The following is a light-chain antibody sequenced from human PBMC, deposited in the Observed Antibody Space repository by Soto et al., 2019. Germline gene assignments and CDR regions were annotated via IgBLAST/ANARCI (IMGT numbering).Light chain of an antibody. J-gene: IGLJ1*01. CDR3: TSYADSHILYV. Sequence: QSALTQPPPASGSPGQSVTISCTGTSSDVGGYNYVSWYQQHPGKAPKLMIYEVSKRPSGVPDRFSGSKSGNTASLTVSGLQAEDEADYYCTSYADSHILYVVGTGSNVTVL. V-gene: IGLV2-8*01. CDR1: SSDVGGYNY. CDR2: EVS.